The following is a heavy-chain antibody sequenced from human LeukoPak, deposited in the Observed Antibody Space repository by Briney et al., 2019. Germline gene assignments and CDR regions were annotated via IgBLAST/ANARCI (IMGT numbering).Heavy chain of an antibody. CDR1: GGSISTDY. D-gene: IGHD6-19*01. Sequence: SETLSLTCTVSGGSISTDYWGWIRQPPGKGLEFIGYIDYTGSTEYNPSLKSRVTISVDTSKNQFSLKLRSVTAADTAVYYCAREGWSYFDYWGQGTLVTVSS. CDR2: IDYTGST. CDR3: AREGWSYFDY. V-gene: IGHV4-59*01. J-gene: IGHJ4*02.